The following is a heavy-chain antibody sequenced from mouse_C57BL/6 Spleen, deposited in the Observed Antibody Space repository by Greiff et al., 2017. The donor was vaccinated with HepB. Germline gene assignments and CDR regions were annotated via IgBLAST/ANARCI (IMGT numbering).Heavy chain of an antibody. V-gene: IGHV1-26*01. Sequence: EVQLQQSGPELVKPGASVKISCKASGYTFTDYYMNWVKQSHGKSLEWIGDINPNNGGTSYNQKFKGKATLTVDKSSSTAYMELRSLTSEDSAVYYCARSGDYYGSSWYFDVWGTGTTVTVSS. CDR2: INPNNGGT. CDR1: GYTFTDYY. CDR3: ARSGDYYGSSWYFDV. D-gene: IGHD1-1*01. J-gene: IGHJ1*03.